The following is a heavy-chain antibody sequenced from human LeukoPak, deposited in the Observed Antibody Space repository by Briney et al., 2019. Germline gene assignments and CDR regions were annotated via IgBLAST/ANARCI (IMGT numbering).Heavy chain of an antibody. V-gene: IGHV3-23*01. CDR3: AREGDILTGYASDY. CDR2: ISGSGGST. J-gene: IGHJ4*02. CDR1: GFTFSSYA. D-gene: IGHD3-9*01. Sequence: GGSLRLSCAASGFTFSSYAMSWVRQAPGKGLEWVSAISGSGGSTYYADSVKGRFTISRDNSKNTLYLQMNSLRSDDTAVYYCAREGDILTGYASDYWGQGTLVTVSS.